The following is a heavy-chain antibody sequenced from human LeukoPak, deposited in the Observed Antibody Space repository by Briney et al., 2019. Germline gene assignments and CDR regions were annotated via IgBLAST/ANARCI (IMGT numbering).Heavy chain of an antibody. D-gene: IGHD2-15*01. Sequence: GGSLRLSCAASGFTFSSYWMSWVRQAPGKGLEWVANIKQDGSERHYVNSVKGRFTISRDNAKNSLYLQMNSLRAVDTAVYYCARGPSGGNGFSYWGLGTLVTVSS. J-gene: IGHJ4*02. CDR1: GFTFSSYW. V-gene: IGHV3-7*04. CDR3: ARGPSGGNGFSY. CDR2: IKQDGSER.